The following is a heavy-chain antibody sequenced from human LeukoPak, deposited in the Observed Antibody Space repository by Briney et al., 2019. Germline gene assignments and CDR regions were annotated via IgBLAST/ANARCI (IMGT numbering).Heavy chain of an antibody. V-gene: IGHV4-34*01. Sequence: SHCLSLTCAVDGGSFSGYYWGWISQPARNWLEWIGEIHTSGSTNYNPSLKSRVTISVDTSKNQFSLKLSSVTAADTAVYYCARVVETVTSGLCDYWGQGTLVTVSS. CDR1: GGSFSGYY. CDR2: IHTSGST. D-gene: IGHD4-11*01. CDR3: ARVVETVTSGLCDY. J-gene: IGHJ4*02.